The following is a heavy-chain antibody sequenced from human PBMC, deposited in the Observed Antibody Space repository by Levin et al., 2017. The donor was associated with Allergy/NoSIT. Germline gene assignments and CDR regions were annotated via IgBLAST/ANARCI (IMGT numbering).Heavy chain of an antibody. J-gene: IGHJ6*03. V-gene: IGHV4-34*01. D-gene: IGHD2-2*01. CDR1: GGSFSGNY. Sequence: SETLSLTCTVYGGSFSGNYWTWIRQPPGKGLEWIGEINQSGSTNYSPSLKSRVTISVDTSKNQFSLKLTSVTAADTAVYYCARGGSGKDDVVVPAVQVKMRHYYFYMDVWGKGTTVTVSS. CDR2: INQSGST. CDR3: ARGGSGKDDVVVPAVQVKMRHYYFYMDV.